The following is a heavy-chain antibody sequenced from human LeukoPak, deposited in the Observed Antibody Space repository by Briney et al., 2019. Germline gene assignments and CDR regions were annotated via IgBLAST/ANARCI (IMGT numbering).Heavy chain of an antibody. CDR2: IYYSGST. J-gene: IGHJ4*02. D-gene: IGHD4-11*01. Sequence: SETLSLTCTVSGGSISSGDYYWSWIRQPPGKGLEWIGYIYYSGSTYYNPSLQSRVTISVDTSKNQFSLKLSSVTAADTAVYYCARNDYSNYVAFDYWGQGTLVTVSS. CDR3: ARNDYSNYVAFDY. V-gene: IGHV4-30-4*08. CDR1: GGSISSGDYY.